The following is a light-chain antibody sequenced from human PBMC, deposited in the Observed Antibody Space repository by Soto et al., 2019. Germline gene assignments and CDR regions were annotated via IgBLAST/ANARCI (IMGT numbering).Light chain of an antibody. J-gene: IGKJ1*01. CDR2: DAS. CDR1: QSVSSY. V-gene: IGKV3-11*01. CDR3: QQRSNWPWT. Sequence: ELVFTQSPGTLSLSPGERAPLSCRASQSVSSYLAWYQQKPGQAPRLLIYDASNRATGIPARFSGSGSGTDFTLTISSLEPEDFAVYYCQQRSNWPWTFGQGTKVDIK.